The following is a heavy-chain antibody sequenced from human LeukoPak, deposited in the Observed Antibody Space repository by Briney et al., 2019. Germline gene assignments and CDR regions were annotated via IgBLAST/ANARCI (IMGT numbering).Heavy chain of an antibody. D-gene: IGHD2/OR15-2a*01. CDR2: ISSSSSYI. J-gene: IGHJ4*02. Sequence: GGSLRLSCAASGFTFSSYAMSWVRQAPGKGLEWVSSISSSSSYIYYADSVKGRFTISRDNAKNSLYLQMNSLRAEDTAVYYCARDWVLSSHYFDYWGQGTLVTVSS. CDR1: GFTFSSYA. V-gene: IGHV3-21*01. CDR3: ARDWVLSSHYFDY.